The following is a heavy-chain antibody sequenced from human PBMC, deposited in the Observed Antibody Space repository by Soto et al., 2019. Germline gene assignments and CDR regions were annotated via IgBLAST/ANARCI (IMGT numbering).Heavy chain of an antibody. CDR3: ARMFSSSWQTGDY. CDR2: ISYDGSNK. Sequence: GGSLRLSCAASGFTFSSYAMHWVRQAPGKGLEWVAVISYDGSNKYYADSVKGRFTISRDNSKNTLYLQMNSLRAEDTAVYYCARMFSSSWQTGDYGGQGTLVTVSS. J-gene: IGHJ4*02. D-gene: IGHD6-13*01. CDR1: GFTFSSYA. V-gene: IGHV3-30-3*01.